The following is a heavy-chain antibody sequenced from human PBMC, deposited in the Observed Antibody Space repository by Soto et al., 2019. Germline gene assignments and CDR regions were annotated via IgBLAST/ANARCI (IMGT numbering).Heavy chain of an antibody. CDR2: ISSSGNTI. J-gene: IGHJ4*02. V-gene: IGHV3-48*01. CDR1: GFTFSSYS. Sequence: EVQLVESGGGLVQPGGSLGLSCEASGFTFSSYSMNWVRQAPGKGLEWVSYISSSGNTIYYADSVKGRFTISRDNAKNSLYLQMNSLRAEDTAVYYCARELPTGDLGYWGQGTLVTVSS. CDR3: ARELPTGDLGY. D-gene: IGHD7-27*01.